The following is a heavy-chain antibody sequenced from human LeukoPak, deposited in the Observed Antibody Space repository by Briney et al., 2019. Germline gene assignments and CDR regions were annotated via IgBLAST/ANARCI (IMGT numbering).Heavy chain of an antibody. D-gene: IGHD3-10*01. J-gene: IGHJ4*02. CDR3: AKDQITMVRGVIIGLDY. V-gene: IGHV3-23*01. CDR2: ISGSGGST. Sequence: HPGGSLRLSCAASGSTFSSYAMSWVRQAPGKGLEWVSAISGSGGSTYYADSVKGRFTISRDNSKNTLYLQMNSLRAEDTAVYYCAKDQITMVRGVIIGLDYWGQGTLVTVSS. CDR1: GSTFSSYA.